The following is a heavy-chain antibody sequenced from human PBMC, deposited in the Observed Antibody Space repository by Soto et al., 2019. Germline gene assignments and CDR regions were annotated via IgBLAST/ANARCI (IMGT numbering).Heavy chain of an antibody. J-gene: IGHJ6*02. CDR3: ARDFHCSSTSCYEYYYYGMDV. V-gene: IGHV3-7*05. Sequence: GGSLRLSCAASGFTFSSYWMSWVRQAPGKGLEWVANIKQDGSEKYYVDSVKGRFTISRDNAKNSLYLQMNSLRAEDTAVYYCARDFHCSSTSCYEYYYYGMDVWGQGTTVTVSS. CDR1: GFTFSSYW. CDR2: IKQDGSEK. D-gene: IGHD2-2*01.